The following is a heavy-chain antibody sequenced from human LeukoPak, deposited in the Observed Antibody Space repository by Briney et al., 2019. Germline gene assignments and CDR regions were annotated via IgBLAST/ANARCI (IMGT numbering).Heavy chain of an antibody. Sequence: GGSLRLSCAASGFTVSSNYMSWVRQAPGKGLERVSVICSGGSTYYADSVKGRFTISRDNSKNTLYLQMNSLRSEDTAVYYCAREGSGWAKSGFDYWGQGTLVTVSS. J-gene: IGHJ4*02. CDR1: GFTVSSNY. CDR3: AREGSGWAKSGFDY. V-gene: IGHV3-53*01. CDR2: ICSGGST. D-gene: IGHD6-19*01.